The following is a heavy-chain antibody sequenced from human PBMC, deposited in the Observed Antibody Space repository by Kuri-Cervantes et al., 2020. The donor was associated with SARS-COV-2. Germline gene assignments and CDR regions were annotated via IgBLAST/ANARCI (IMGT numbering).Heavy chain of an antibody. CDR3: AKSQINFSREDWFDP. J-gene: IGHJ5*02. D-gene: IGHD1-26*01. Sequence: GESLKISCAASGFTFSSYAMHWVRQAPGKGLEWVAFIRYDGSNKYYADSVKGRFTISRDNSKNTLYLRLNSLRAEDTAVYYCAKSQINFSREDWFDPWGQGTLVTVSS. CDR2: IRYDGSNK. CDR1: GFTFSSYA. V-gene: IGHV3-30*02.